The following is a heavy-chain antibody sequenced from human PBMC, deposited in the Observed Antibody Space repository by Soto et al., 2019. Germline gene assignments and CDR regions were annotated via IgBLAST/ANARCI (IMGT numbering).Heavy chain of an antibody. CDR2: IDPSDSYN. V-gene: IGHV5-10-1*01. CDR3: ASRRDYYYGMDV. Sequence: GESLKISCKGSGYSFTSYWISSLRQMPGKGLEWMGRIDPSDSYNNYSPSFQGHVTISADKSISTAYLQWRSLKASDTAMYYCASRRDYYYGMDVWGQGTTVTVSS. J-gene: IGHJ6*02. CDR1: GYSFTSYW.